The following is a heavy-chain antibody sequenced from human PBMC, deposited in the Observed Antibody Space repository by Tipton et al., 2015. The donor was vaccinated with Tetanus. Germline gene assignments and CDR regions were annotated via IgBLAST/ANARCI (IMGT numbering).Heavy chain of an antibody. CDR3: ARHRYYYNSSGYYYRGPWFDP. CDR2: IYYSGST. V-gene: IGHV4-39*01. D-gene: IGHD3-22*01. Sequence: TLSLTCTVSGGSISSSSYYWGWIRQPPGKGLEWIGSIYYSGSTSYNPSLKSRVTISVDTSKNQFSLKLSSVTAADTAVYYCARHRYYYNSSGYYYRGPWFDPWGQGTLVTVSS. CDR1: GGSISSSSYY. J-gene: IGHJ5*02.